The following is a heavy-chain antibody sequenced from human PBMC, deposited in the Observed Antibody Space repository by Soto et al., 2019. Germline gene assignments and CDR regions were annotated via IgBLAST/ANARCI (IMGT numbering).Heavy chain of an antibody. D-gene: IGHD6-19*01. J-gene: IGHJ6*02. CDR1: GYTFTSYG. Sequence: QVPLVQSGAEVKKPGASVKVSCKASGYTFTSYGISWVRQAPGQGLEWMGWISAYNGNTNYAQKLQGRVTMTTDTSTSTAYMELRSLRSDDTAVYYCAREQWLFSQHYYYGMDVWGQGTTVTVSS. CDR2: ISAYNGNT. V-gene: IGHV1-18*04. CDR3: AREQWLFSQHYYYGMDV.